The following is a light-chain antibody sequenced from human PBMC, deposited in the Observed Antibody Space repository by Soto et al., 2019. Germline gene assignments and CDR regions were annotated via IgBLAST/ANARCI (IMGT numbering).Light chain of an antibody. CDR1: QSVGTF. CDR3: QQYNNWPPYT. J-gene: IGKJ2*01. Sequence: EIVLTQSPATLSLSPGERATLSCRASQSVGTFLAWYQQKPGQAPRLIIYDASNRATGIPARFSGTGSGTDFALTISSLQSEDFAVYYCQQYNNWPPYTFGQGTKLESK. V-gene: IGKV3-11*01. CDR2: DAS.